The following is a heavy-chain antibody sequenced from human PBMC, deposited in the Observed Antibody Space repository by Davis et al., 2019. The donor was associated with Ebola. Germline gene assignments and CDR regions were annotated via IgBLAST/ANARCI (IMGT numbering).Heavy chain of an antibody. D-gene: IGHD3-3*01. CDR1: GDTFTSYD. CDR2: RNPNSGNT. J-gene: IGHJ3*02. Sequence: ASVKVSCKASGDTFTSYDINWVRQATGQGLEWMGWRNPNSGNTGYAQKFQGRVTMTRNTSISTAYMELSSLRSEDTAVYYCARRGITIFGVVTDDAFDIWGQGTMVTVSS. CDR3: ARRGITIFGVVTDDAFDI. V-gene: IGHV1-8*01.